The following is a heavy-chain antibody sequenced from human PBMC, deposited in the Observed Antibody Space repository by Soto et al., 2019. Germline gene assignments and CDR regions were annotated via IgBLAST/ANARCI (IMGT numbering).Heavy chain of an antibody. Sequence: SGGSLRLSCAASGFTFSSYAMSWVRQAPGKGLEWVSAISGSGGSTYYADSVKGRFTISRDNSKNTLYLQMNSLRAEDTAVYYCAKDKEGYYDSSGYYGMPDYWGQGTLVTVSS. D-gene: IGHD3-22*01. CDR1: GFTFSSYA. V-gene: IGHV3-23*01. J-gene: IGHJ4*02. CDR3: AKDKEGYYDSSGYYGMPDY. CDR2: ISGSGGST.